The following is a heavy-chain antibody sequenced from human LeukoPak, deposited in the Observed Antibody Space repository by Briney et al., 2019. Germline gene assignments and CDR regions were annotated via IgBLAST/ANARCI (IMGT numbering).Heavy chain of an antibody. V-gene: IGHV4-59*01. CDR3: ARDGGRGYYDISGYYYWFDH. Sequence: SETLTLSCTVSGGSISSYDGSWIRQPPGKGLEWIGYIYYSGSTNYNPSLKSRVTISVDTSKNQFSLKLSSVTAADTAVYYCARDGGRGYYDISGYYYWFDHWGQGTLVTVSS. CDR1: GGSISSYD. D-gene: IGHD3-22*01. CDR2: IYYSGST. J-gene: IGHJ5*02.